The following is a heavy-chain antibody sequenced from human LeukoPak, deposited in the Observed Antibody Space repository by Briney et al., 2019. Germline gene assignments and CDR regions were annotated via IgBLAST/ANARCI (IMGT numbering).Heavy chain of an antibody. CDR2: ISGSGGST. CDR3: AKVRGYYYDSSGYSKTSYFDY. V-gene: IGHV3-23*01. J-gene: IGHJ4*02. CDR1: GFTFSSYA. Sequence: GGSLSLSCAASGFTFSSYAMSWVRQPPGEGLEWVSAISGSGGSTYYADSVKGRFTISRDKSKNTLYLRMNSLRAEDTAVYYCAKVRGYYYDSSGYSKTSYFDYWGQGTLVAVSS. D-gene: IGHD3-22*01.